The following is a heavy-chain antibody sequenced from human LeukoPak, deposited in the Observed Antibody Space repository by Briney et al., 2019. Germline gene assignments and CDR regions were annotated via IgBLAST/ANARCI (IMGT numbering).Heavy chain of an antibody. D-gene: IGHD4-17*01. CDR2: IIPIFGTA. Sequence: ASVKVSCKASGGTFSSYAISWVRQAPGQGLEWMGGIIPIFGTANYAQKFQGRVTITADKSTSTAYMELSSLRSEDTAVYYCARSRFPDYGDYVEAFDIWGQGTMVTVSS. CDR1: GGTFSSYA. CDR3: ARSRFPDYGDYVEAFDI. J-gene: IGHJ3*02. V-gene: IGHV1-69*06.